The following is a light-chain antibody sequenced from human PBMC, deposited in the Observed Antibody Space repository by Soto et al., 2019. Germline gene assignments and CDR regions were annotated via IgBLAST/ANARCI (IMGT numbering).Light chain of an antibody. CDR2: GAS. J-gene: IGKJ2*01. CDR1: QSVSKN. Sequence: EIVMTQSPATLSVSPGERATLSCRASQSVSKNLAWYQQKPGQAPRLLMFGASTRATGVPARISGSGSGTEFTLTISSLQSEDFPAYYCQQYSRRPPTFGQGTKLAIK. CDR3: QQYSRRPPT. V-gene: IGKV3-15*01.